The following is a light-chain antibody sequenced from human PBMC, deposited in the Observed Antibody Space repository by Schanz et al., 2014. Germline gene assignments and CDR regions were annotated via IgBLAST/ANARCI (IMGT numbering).Light chain of an antibody. J-gene: IGKJ2*01. CDR2: GAS. V-gene: IGKV3-20*01. CDR3: QQYGSSPSYT. CDR1: QSVSSSY. Sequence: EIVLTQSPGTLSLSPGERATLSCRASQSVSSSYLAWYQQKPGQAPRLLIYGASNRAIGIPARFSGSGSGTDFTLTISRLEPEDFAVYYCQQYGSSPSYTFGQGTKLEIK.